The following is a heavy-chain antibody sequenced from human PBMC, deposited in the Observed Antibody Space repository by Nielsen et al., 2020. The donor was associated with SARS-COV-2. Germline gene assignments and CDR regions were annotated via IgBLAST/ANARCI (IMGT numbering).Heavy chain of an antibody. J-gene: IGHJ6*02. V-gene: IGHV3-9*01. CDR3: ATLPSDYYYGMDV. CDR2: INWNSGSI. D-gene: IGHD6-19*01. CDR1: GFTFDDYA. Sequence: SLKISCAASGFTFDDYAMHWVRQAPGKGLEWVSGINWNSGSIGYADSVKGRFTISRDNAKNSLYLQMNSLRAEDTALYYCATLPSDYYYGMDVWGQGTTVTVSS.